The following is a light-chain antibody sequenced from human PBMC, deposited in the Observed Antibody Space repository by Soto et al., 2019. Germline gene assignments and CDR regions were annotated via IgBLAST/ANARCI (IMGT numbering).Light chain of an antibody. V-gene: IGKV1-5*03. CDR3: HQYHNFPRT. CDR1: QSINGW. CDR2: KAS. Sequence: DIQLTQSPSTLSASVGDRVTITCRASQSINGWLAWYQQKPGKAPNLLIYKASTLESGVPSRFSGSGSGTEFTLTVSSLQPDDFATYYCHQYHNFPRTFGQGTKVEIK. J-gene: IGKJ1*01.